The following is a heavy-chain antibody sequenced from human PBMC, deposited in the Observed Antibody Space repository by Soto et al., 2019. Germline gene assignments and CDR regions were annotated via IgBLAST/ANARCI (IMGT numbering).Heavy chain of an antibody. D-gene: IGHD4-4*01. Sequence: GGPRLSCSASGFRFRDYYISWIRQSPGKGLEWVSYISKSGSIIHYADSVKGLFTISRDNSKNTVYLQMNRLRAEDTALYYCVKLPVTTASYYYFGMDVWGQGTTVTVS. CDR1: GFRFRDYY. CDR2: ISKSGSII. V-gene: IGHV3-11*01. CDR3: VKLPVTTASYYYFGMDV. J-gene: IGHJ6*02.